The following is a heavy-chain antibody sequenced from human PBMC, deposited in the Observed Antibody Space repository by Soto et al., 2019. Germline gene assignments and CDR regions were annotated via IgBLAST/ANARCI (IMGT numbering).Heavy chain of an antibody. CDR1: GFTVSTNY. CDR3: ARVGYSSGWFRS. J-gene: IGHJ5*02. V-gene: IGHV3-66*01. CDR2: IYTGVNT. Sequence: GGSLRLSCAASGFTVSTNYMSWVRQAPGKGLEWVSTIYTGVNTDYADSVKGRFTISRDNSKNMLYLQMNSLTAEDTAVYHCARVGYSSGWFRSWGQGTLVTVSS. D-gene: IGHD6-19*01.